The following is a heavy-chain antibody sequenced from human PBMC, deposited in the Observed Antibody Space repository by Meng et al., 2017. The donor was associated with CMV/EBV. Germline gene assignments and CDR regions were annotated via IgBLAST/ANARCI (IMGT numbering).Heavy chain of an antibody. D-gene: IGHD2-2*01. CDR3: ARDLMNCSSTSCANWFDP. CDR1: GGSISSYY. J-gene: IGHJ5*02. Sequence: QVQLQESGPVLLNPSETLSLTCTVSGGSISSYYWSWIRQPAGKGLEWIGRIYTSGSTNYNPSLKSRVTMSVDTSKNQFSLKLSSVTAADTAVYYCARDLMNCSSTSCANWFDPWGQGTLVTVSS. CDR2: IYTSGST. V-gene: IGHV4-4*07.